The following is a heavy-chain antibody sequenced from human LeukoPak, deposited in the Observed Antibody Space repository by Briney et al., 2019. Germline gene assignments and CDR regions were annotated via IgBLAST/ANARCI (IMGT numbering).Heavy chain of an antibody. CDR3: ARDPYSGSYGNYYYYFMDV. CDR1: GFIFSRYW. J-gene: IGHJ6*03. D-gene: IGHD1-26*01. CDR2: ITSGSSYI. V-gene: IGHV3-21*01. Sequence: GTSLRLSCAASGFIFSRYWMSWVRQAPGKGLEWVSSITSGSSYIYYADSVKGRFTISRDNAKNSLFLQMNSLRAEDTAVYYCARDPYSGSYGNYYYYFMDVWGKGTTVTISS.